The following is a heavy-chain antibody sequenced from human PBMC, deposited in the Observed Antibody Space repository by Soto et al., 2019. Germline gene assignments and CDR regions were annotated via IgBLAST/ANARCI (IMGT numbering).Heavy chain of an antibody. CDR2: ISYDGSNK. Sequence: GGSLRLSCAASGFTFSSYAMHWVRQAPGKGLEWVAVISYDGSNKYYADSVKGRFTISRDNSKNTLYLQMNSLRAEDTAVYYCARAQWLHRGEGYVDYWGQGTLVTVSS. CDR3: ARAQWLHRGEGYVDY. CDR1: GFTFSSYA. V-gene: IGHV3-30-3*01. D-gene: IGHD5-12*01. J-gene: IGHJ4*02.